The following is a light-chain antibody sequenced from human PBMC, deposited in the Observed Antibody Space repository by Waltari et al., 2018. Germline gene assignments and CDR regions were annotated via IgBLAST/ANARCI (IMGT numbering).Light chain of an antibody. Sequence: DIVMTQSPDSLAVSLGERATINCKSSQSVIYSSNNKNYLAWYQQKPGQPPKLLIYWASTRESGVPDRFSGSGSGTDFTLTISSLQAEDVAVYYGQQYYSTPQTFGQGTKVEIK. CDR3: QQYYSTPQT. CDR2: WAS. J-gene: IGKJ1*01. CDR1: QSVIYSSNNKNY. V-gene: IGKV4-1*01.